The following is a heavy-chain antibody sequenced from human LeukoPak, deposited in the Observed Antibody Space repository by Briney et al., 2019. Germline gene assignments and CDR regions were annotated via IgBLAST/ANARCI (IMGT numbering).Heavy chain of an antibody. J-gene: IGHJ1*01. CDR1: GGAIDNYY. CDR3: ARHGTAAGPIQL. Sequence: PSETLSLTCTVSGGAIDNYYWSWIRQPPGKGLEWIAYVYYSGTINYNPSLESRVTISVDTSKNQFSLRLTSVAAADTAVYYCARHGTAAGPIQLWGQGTLVTVSS. V-gene: IGHV4-59*08. D-gene: IGHD2-21*02. CDR2: VYYSGTI.